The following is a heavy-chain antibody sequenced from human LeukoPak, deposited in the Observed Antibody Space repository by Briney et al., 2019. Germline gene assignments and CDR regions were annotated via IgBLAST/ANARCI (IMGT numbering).Heavy chain of an antibody. D-gene: IGHD3-22*01. CDR3: ASHHYYDSSGLDDYFDF. CDR1: GFTFSSYA. V-gene: IGHV3-23*01. CDR2: ISGSGDST. Sequence: PGGSLRLSSAASGFTFSSYAMSWVRQAPGKGLEWVSAISGSGDSTYYADSVKGRFTISRDNSKNTLYLQMNSLRAEDTAVYYCASHHYYDSSGLDDYFDFWGQGTLVTVSS. J-gene: IGHJ4*02.